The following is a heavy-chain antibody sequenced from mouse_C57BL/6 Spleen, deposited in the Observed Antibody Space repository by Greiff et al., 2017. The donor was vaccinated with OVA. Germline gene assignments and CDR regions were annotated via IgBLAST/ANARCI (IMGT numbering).Heavy chain of an antibody. Sequence: VQLQQSGPELVKPGASVKISCKASGYSFTSYYIHWVKQRPGQGLEWIGWIYPGSGNTKYNEKFKGKATLTADTSSSTAYMQLSSLTSEDSAVYYCARRGRGDYFDYWGQGTTLTVSS. CDR3: ARRGRGDYFDY. V-gene: IGHV1-66*01. J-gene: IGHJ2*01. CDR2: IYPGSGNT. CDR1: GYSFTSYY.